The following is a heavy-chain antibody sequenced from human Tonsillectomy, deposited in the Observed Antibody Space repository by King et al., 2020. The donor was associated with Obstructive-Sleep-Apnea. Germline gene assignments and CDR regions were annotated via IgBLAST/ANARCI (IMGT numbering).Heavy chain of an antibody. J-gene: IGHJ3*02. V-gene: IGHV3-49*03. Sequence: LQLVQSGGGLVQPGRSLRLSCTASGFTFGDYAMSWFRQAPGKGLEWVGFIRSKAYGGTTEYAASVKGRFTISRDDSKSIAYLQMNSLKTEDTAVYYCTTRFLEWLFRNAFDIWGHGTMVTVSS. CDR2: IRSKAYGGTT. CDR3: TTRFLEWLFRNAFDI. D-gene: IGHD3-3*01. CDR1: GFTFGDYA.